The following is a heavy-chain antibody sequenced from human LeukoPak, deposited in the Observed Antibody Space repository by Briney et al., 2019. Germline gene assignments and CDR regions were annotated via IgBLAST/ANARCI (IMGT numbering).Heavy chain of an antibody. J-gene: IGHJ4*02. CDR3: ARVAVAGGIDY. Sequence: SETLSLTCTVSGGSISSGSYYWSWIRQPAGKGLEWIGRIYTSGSTNYNPSLKSRVTISVDTSKNQFSLKLSSVTAADTAVYYCARVAVAGGIDYLGQGTLVTVSS. CDR2: IYTSGST. D-gene: IGHD6-19*01. CDR1: GGSISSGSYY. V-gene: IGHV4-61*02.